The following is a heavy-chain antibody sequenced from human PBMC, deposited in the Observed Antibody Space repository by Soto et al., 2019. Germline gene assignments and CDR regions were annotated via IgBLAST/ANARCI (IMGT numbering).Heavy chain of an antibody. D-gene: IGHD6-13*01. CDR3: ARHPERIAEIGLFDP. V-gene: IGHV3-48*01. J-gene: IGHJ5*02. Sequence: GGSLRLSCAASGFTFRNYNMNWVRQAPGKGLEWVSHISIGGSTIDYADSVKGRFTISRDNAKNSLYLQMNSLRAEDTAVYYCARHPERIAEIGLFDPWGQGTLVTVSS. CDR1: GFTFRNYN. CDR2: ISIGGSTI.